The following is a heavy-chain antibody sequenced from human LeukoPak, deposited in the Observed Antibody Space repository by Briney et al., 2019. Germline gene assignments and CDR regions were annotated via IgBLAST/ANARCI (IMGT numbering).Heavy chain of an antibody. Sequence: GGSLRLSCAVSGFTVSSNYMSWVRQAPGKGLEWVSVMYSGGSTYYADSVKGRFTISRHNSKNTLHLEINSLRPDDTAVNYCARGGGDYNPFDYWGQGTLVTVSS. V-gene: IGHV3-53*04. D-gene: IGHD4-17*01. CDR3: ARGGGDYNPFDY. CDR1: GFTVSSNY. CDR2: MYSGGST. J-gene: IGHJ4*02.